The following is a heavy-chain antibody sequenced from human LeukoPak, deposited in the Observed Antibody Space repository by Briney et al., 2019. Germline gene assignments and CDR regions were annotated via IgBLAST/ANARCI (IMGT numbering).Heavy chain of an antibody. Sequence: GGSLRLSCTTSGFSFKTYSMSWVRQAPGKGLEWVSAINDDTPYYTDSVKGRFTISRDNSKNTLYLQMNSLRAEDTAVYYCAKDSNGYCSGGSCYPFDYWGQGTLVTVSS. CDR1: GFSFKTYS. J-gene: IGHJ4*02. D-gene: IGHD2-15*01. CDR2: INDDTP. V-gene: IGHV3-23*01. CDR3: AKDSNGYCSGGSCYPFDY.